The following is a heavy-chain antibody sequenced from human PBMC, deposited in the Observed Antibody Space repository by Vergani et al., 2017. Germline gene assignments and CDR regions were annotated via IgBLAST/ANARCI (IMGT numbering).Heavy chain of an antibody. J-gene: IGHJ4*02. V-gene: IGHV5-51*01. CDR2: IYSADSDT. CDR1: EYSFGNYC. Sequence: EVELVQSGPEMRKPGESLKISCKGSEYSFGNYCIGWVRQRPGKGLEWMGIIYSADSDTRYSPSFQGQVTISADKSLSTAFLQWDSLKASDTALYYCARHTTYTDSWGQGTLVTVSS. D-gene: IGHD1-1*01. CDR3: ARHTTYTDS.